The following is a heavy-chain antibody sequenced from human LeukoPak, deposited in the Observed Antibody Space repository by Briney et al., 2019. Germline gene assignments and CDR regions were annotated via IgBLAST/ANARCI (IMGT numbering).Heavy chain of an antibody. V-gene: IGHV3-9*01. Sequence: PGGSLRLSCAASGFTFDDSAMHWVRQAPGKGLEWVSGISWNSDRLRYADSVKGRFTISRDNAKNSLYLQMNSLRAEDTAVYYCARDKFAHSDSSGYQRFDPWGQGTLVTVSS. CDR3: ARDKFAHSDSSGYQRFDP. CDR2: ISWNSDRL. D-gene: IGHD3-22*01. J-gene: IGHJ5*02. CDR1: GFTFDDSA.